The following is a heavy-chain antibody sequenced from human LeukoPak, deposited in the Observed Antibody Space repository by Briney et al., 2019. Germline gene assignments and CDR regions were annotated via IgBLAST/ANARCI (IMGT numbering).Heavy chain of an antibody. CDR2: IYYSGST. CDR1: GGSISSYY. V-gene: IGHV4-59*12. D-gene: IGHD3-10*01. Sequence: PSETLSLTCTVSGGSISSYYWSWIRQPPGKGLEWIGYIYYSGSTNYNPSLKSRVTISLDTSRNQFSLKLNSVTAADTAVYYCAKSNGYGLVDIWGQGTMVTVSS. CDR3: AKSNGYGLVDI. J-gene: IGHJ3*02.